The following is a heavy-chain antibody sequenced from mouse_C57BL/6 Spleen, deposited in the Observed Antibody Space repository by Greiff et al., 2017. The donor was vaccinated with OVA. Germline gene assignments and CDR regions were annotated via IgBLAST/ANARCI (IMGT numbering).Heavy chain of an antibody. D-gene: IGHD4-1*01. Sequence: EVKLVESGGGLVKPGGSLKLSCAASGFTFSDYGMHWVRQAPEKGLEWVAYISSGSSTIYYADTVKGRFTISRDNAKNTLFLQMTSLRSEDTAMYYCAGGLGLYYFDYWGQGTTLTVSS. CDR3: AGGLGLYYFDY. CDR2: ISSGSSTI. CDR1: GFTFSDYG. J-gene: IGHJ2*01. V-gene: IGHV5-17*01.